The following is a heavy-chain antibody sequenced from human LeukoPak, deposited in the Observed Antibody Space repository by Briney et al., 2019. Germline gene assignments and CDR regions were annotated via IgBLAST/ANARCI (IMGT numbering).Heavy chain of an antibody. D-gene: IGHD5-12*01. CDR1: GFTFSSYW. CDR3: ARDKPKGGCYDS. CDR2: IKQDGSEK. Sequence: GGSLRLSCAVSGFTFSSYWMSWVRQAPGKGLEWVANIKQDGSEKYYVDSMKGRFTISRDNAKNSLYLQMNSLRAEDTAVYYCARDKPKGGCYDSWGQGTLVTVSS. V-gene: IGHV3-7*01. J-gene: IGHJ5*02.